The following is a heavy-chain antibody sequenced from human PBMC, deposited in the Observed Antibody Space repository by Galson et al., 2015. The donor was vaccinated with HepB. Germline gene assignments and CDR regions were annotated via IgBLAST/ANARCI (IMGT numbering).Heavy chain of an antibody. D-gene: IGHD3-22*01. CDR2: IGYTGSYT. CDR1: GFTLNIYD. CDR3: AKGLTSGSPYRAFEM. Sequence: SLRLSCAASGFTLNIYDMIWVRQAPGKGLEWVSTIGYTGSYTFYAESVKGRFTISRDTSRNTLSLQMNSLRAEDTAVYYCAKGLTSGSPYRAFEMWGQGNMFTVFS. V-gene: IGHV3-23*01. J-gene: IGHJ3*02.